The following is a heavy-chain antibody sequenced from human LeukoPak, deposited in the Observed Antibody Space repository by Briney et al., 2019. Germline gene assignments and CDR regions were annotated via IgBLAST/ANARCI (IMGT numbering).Heavy chain of an antibody. CDR3: ANDAGPVRATPDY. CDR1: GFPFTSYA. J-gene: IGHJ4*02. D-gene: IGHD1-26*01. Sequence: GGSLRLSCATSGFPFTSYAMSWVRQAPGKGLEWVSAVSGSGGNTYYTDSVKGRVTISRDNSKKAVYLQMNSLRAEDTAVYSCANDAGPVRATPDYWGQGTMVTVSS. V-gene: IGHV3-23*01. CDR2: VSGSGGNT.